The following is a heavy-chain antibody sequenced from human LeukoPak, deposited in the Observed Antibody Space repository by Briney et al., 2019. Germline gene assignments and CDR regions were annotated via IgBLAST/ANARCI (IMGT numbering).Heavy chain of an antibody. CDR3: VKDTGRSGYYYGPVDY. Sequence: GGSLRLSCAASGFTFDDYAMHWVRHAPGKGLEWVSLISESGGSTYYADSVKGRFTISRDNSKNSLYLQINSLRTEDTAFYYCVKDTGRSGYYYGPVDYWGQGALVTVSS. D-gene: IGHD3-22*01. CDR1: GFTFDDYA. V-gene: IGHV3-43*02. CDR2: ISESGGST. J-gene: IGHJ4*02.